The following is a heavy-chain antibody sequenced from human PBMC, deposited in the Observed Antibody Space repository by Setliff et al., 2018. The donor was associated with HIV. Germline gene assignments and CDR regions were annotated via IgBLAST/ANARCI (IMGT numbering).Heavy chain of an antibody. Sequence: GGSLRLSCAASGFIFSSYEMNWVRQAPGKGLEWVSYINSYGSSTYYADSVKGRFTISRDNAKTSLYLQMNSLRAEDTAVYYCARAGVVEGYYYYYYMDVWGKRTTVTVSS. CDR1: GFIFSSYE. CDR3: ARAGVVEGYYYYYYMDV. V-gene: IGHV3-48*03. CDR2: INSYGSST. D-gene: IGHD2-15*01. J-gene: IGHJ6*03.